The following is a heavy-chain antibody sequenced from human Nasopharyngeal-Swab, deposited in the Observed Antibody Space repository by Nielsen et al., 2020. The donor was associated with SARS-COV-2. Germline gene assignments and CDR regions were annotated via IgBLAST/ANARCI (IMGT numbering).Heavy chain of an antibody. D-gene: IGHD4-11*01. CDR3: TKGRADYSNPSFDN. CDR1: GFTSDDYA. Sequence: GGSLSPSCAASGFTSDDYAMHWFLQVPGKGLDWFSFFSWISVIIGYAASVKGRFTISRDNAKNSLYLQMNRLRAEDTALYYCTKGRADYSNPSFDNWGQGTLVTVSS. J-gene: IGHJ4*02. V-gene: IGHV3-9*02. CDR2: FSWISVII.